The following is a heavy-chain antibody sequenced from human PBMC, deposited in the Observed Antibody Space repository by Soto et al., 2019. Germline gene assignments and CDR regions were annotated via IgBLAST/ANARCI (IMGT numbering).Heavy chain of an antibody. J-gene: IGHJ4*02. CDR3: ARAFGKRYFDY. CDR1: GFTVSSNY. CDR2: IYSGGST. V-gene: IGHV3-66*01. D-gene: IGHD3-3*01. Sequence: EVQLVESGVGLVQPGGSLRLSCAASGFTVSSNYMSWVRQAPGKGLEWVSVIYSGGSTYYADSVKGRFTISRDNSKNTLYLQMNSLRDEDTAVYYCARAFGKRYFDYWGQGTLVTVSS.